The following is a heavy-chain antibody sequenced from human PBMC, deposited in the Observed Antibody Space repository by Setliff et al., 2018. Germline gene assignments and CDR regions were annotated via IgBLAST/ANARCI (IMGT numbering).Heavy chain of an antibody. CDR2: INPNSGGP. J-gene: IGHJ3*01. CDR1: GHTFTGGYY. D-gene: IGHD7-27*01. Sequence: PSVKVSCKASGHTFTGGYYIHWFRQAPGQGLEWMGWINPNSGGPKYAQNFQGRVTMTRDTSITTAYMELSRLRSDDTAVYYCARKMGTIAFDFWGQGTMVTVSS. V-gene: IGHV1-2*02. CDR3: ARKMGTIAFDF.